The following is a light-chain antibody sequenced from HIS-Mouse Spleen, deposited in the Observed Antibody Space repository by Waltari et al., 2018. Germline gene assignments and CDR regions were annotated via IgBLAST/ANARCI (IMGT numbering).Light chain of an antibody. V-gene: IGLV6-57*04. Sequence: NFMLTQPHSVSESPGKTVTISCTRSSGSIASNYVQWYQQRPGSAPTTVIDEDNQRPSGVPDRFAGSIHSASNSAPLTISGLKAEDEADDYCQSYESSNQVFGGGTKLTVL. CDR1: SGSIASNY. CDR2: EDN. J-gene: IGLJ3*02. CDR3: QSYESSNQV.